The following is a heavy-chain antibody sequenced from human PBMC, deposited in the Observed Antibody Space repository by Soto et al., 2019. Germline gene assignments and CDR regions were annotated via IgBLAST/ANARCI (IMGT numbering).Heavy chain of an antibody. V-gene: IGHV6-1*01. J-gene: IGHJ4*02. CDR2: TYYRSKWYN. D-gene: IGHD3-22*01. Sequence: SQTLSLTCAISGDSVFSSTAAWNWIRQSPSRGLEWLGRTYYRSKWYNDYAVSVKSRITINPDTSKHQFSLQLNSVTPEDTAVYYCARGGYFDSSNYLAYWGLGTLVTVSS. CDR3: ARGGYFDSSNYLAY. CDR1: GDSVFSSTAA.